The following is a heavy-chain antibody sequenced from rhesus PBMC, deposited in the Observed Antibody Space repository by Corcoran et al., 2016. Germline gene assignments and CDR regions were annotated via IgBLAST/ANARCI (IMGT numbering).Heavy chain of an antibody. J-gene: IGHJ4*01. Sequence: QVQLQESGPGLVMPSETLSLTCAVSGGSISSSYWSCIRQAPGKGLEWIGRIDRIGGNYYNPSLKSVFTLSEDTSKNQLSLKLSAGTAADTAVYYCARSRDYYGSGYFDYWGQGVLVTVSS. CDR3: ARSRDYYGSGYFDY. CDR1: GGSISSSY. V-gene: IGHV4S11*01. CDR2: IDRIGGN. D-gene: IGHD3-28*01.